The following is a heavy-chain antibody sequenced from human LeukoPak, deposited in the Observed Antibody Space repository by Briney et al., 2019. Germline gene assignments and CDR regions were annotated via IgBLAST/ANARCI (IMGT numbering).Heavy chain of an antibody. CDR2: ISGFGGST. J-gene: IGHJ4*02. CDR3: ARRSGSSWSSFDY. Sequence: PGGSLRLSCAASGFTFNNYAMNWVRQAPGKGLEWVSGISGFGGSTYYAPSVKGRLTISRDNFRNMLYLHLDSLRVEDTAIYYCARRSGSSWSSFDYWGQGALVTVSS. V-gene: IGHV3-23*01. CDR1: GFTFNNYA. D-gene: IGHD6-13*01.